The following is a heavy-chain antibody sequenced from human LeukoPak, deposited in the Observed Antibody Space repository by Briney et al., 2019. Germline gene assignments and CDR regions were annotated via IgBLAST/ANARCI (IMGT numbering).Heavy chain of an antibody. D-gene: IGHD3-16*02. V-gene: IGHV3-21*01. Sequence: PGGSLRLSCAASGFTFSSYAMSWVRQAPGKGLEWVSFIYSDNTHYSDSVKGRFTISRDNAKNSLYLQMNSLRAEDTAVYYCARDVGRYDYVWGSYRPYYFDYWGQGTLVTVSS. CDR2: IYSDNT. CDR3: ARDVGRYDYVWGSYRPYYFDY. J-gene: IGHJ4*02. CDR1: GFTFSSYA.